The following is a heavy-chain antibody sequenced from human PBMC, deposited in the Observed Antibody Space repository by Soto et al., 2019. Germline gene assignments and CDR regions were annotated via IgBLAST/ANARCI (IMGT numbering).Heavy chain of an antibody. Sequence: SETLSLTCTVSGGSVSSYSWSWIRQPPGKGLEWIGYIYYSGSTNYNPSLKSRVTISVDTSKNQFSLKLSSVTAADTAVYYCARGRMGGSGTFLYYFDYWGQGTLVTVSS. CDR2: IYYSGST. J-gene: IGHJ4*02. CDR1: GGSVSSYS. CDR3: ARGRMGGSGTFLYYFDY. V-gene: IGHV4-59*02. D-gene: IGHD3-10*01.